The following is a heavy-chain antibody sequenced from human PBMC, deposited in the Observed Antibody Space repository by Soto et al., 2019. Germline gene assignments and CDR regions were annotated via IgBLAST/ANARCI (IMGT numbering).Heavy chain of an antibody. V-gene: IGHV3-30*18. CDR1: GFTFSDYG. Sequence: QVQLVESGGGVAQPGRSLRLSCAVSGFTFSDYGMHWVRQAPGKGLEWVAVVSYDGSYKYYADSVKGRFTVSRDLSGNTLFLQMNSLRLEDTAVYFCAKEMYPRTVLDSSSPWGDYWRQGTLVAVSS. D-gene: IGHD6-6*01. J-gene: IGHJ4*02. CDR2: VSYDGSYK. CDR3: AKEMYPRTVLDSSSPWGDY.